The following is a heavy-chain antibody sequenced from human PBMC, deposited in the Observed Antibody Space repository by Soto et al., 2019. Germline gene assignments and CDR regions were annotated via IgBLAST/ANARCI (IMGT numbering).Heavy chain of an antibody. D-gene: IGHD3-22*01. CDR2: IFYSGGT. V-gene: IGHV4-39*01. CDR1: GGSILDSTYY. CDR3: ARQASGYYCGWFEH. J-gene: IGHJ5*02. Sequence: QLLLQESGPGLVKPSETLSLTCTVSGGSILDSTYYWAWIRQSPGKGLEWIGTIFYSGGTFYTPSLKSRVTLSAGRSNTQFSLKLSSVSAADTAGYYCARQASGYYCGWFEHWCQGTLVTVSS.